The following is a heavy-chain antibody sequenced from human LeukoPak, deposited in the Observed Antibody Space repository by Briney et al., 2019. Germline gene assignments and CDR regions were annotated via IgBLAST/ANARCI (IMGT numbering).Heavy chain of an antibody. CDR3: ARHLSGITGYTYGRGIDY. CDR1: GFTFSSYG. J-gene: IGHJ4*02. D-gene: IGHD5-18*01. CDR2: IKKDESEK. Sequence: GGSLRLSCAASGFTFSSYGMSWVRQAPGKGLEWVANIKKDESEKYYVDSVKGRFTISRDNAKKSLYLQMNSLRAEDTAVYYCARHLSGITGYTYGRGIDYWGQGTPVTVSS. V-gene: IGHV3-7*01.